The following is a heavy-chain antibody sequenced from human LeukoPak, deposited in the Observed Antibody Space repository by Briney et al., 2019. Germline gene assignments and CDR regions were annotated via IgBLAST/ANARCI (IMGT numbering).Heavy chain of an antibody. V-gene: IGHV1-69*05. CDR2: IIPIFGTA. CDR1: GGTFSSYA. CDR3: ATGWSANYFDY. D-gene: IGHD6-19*01. Sequence: ASVEVSCKASGGTFSSYAISWVRQAPGQGLEWVERIIPIFGTANYAQKFQGRVTITTDESTSTAYMELSSLRSEDTAVYYCATGWSANYFDYWGQGTLVTVSS. J-gene: IGHJ4*02.